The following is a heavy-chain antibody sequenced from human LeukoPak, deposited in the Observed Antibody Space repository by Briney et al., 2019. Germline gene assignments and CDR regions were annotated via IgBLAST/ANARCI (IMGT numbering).Heavy chain of an antibody. CDR2: IWYDGSNK. V-gene: IGHV3-30*02. CDR3: AKGLGERGTIPNDYFDY. D-gene: IGHD1-7*01. Sequence: SGGSLRLSCAASGFTFSSHGMHWVRQSPGKGLEWVAVIWYDGSNKYYADSVKGRFTVSRDSSKNTLYLQMNSLRPEDTAVYYCAKGLGERGTIPNDYFDYWGQGTLVTVSS. CDR1: GFTFSSHG. J-gene: IGHJ4*02.